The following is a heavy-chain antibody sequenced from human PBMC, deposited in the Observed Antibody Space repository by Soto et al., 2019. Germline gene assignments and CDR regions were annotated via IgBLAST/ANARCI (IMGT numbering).Heavy chain of an antibody. Sequence: QVQLVQSGAEVKKPGASVKVSCKASGYTFTTYDINWVRQATGQGLEWMGWMNPNSGNTGYAQKFQVRVTMTRNTSISTAYMELSSLRSENTAVYYCATRGYCSSTSCYDLGYWGQGTLVTVSS. CDR3: ATRGYCSSTSCYDLGY. CDR2: MNPNSGNT. D-gene: IGHD2-2*01. J-gene: IGHJ4*02. V-gene: IGHV1-8*01. CDR1: GYTFTTYD.